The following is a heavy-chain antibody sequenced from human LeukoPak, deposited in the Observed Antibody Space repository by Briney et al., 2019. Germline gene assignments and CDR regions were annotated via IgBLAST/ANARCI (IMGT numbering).Heavy chain of an antibody. D-gene: IGHD2-15*01. Sequence: ASVKVSCKASGYTFTSYYMHWVRQAPGQGLEWMGIINPSGGSATYAQMFQGRVTMTRDTSTTTVYMELSSLRSEDTAVYFCAKDHGYCSGGSCYNYYYGMDVWGQGTTVTVSS. V-gene: IGHV1-46*01. CDR2: INPSGGSA. CDR3: AKDHGYCSGGSCYNYYYGMDV. CDR1: GYTFTSYY. J-gene: IGHJ6*02.